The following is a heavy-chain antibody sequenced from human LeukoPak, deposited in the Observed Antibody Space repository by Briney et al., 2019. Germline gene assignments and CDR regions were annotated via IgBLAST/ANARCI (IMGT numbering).Heavy chain of an antibody. V-gene: IGHV4-59*08. CDR2: IYYSGST. Sequence: LETLSLTCTVSGGSISSYYWSWIRQPPGKGLEWIGYIYYSGSTNYNPSLKSRVTISVDTSKNQFSLKLSSVTAADTAVYYCARPQGPLSEDAFDIWGQGTMVTVSS. CDR1: GGSISSYY. CDR3: ARPQGPLSEDAFDI. D-gene: IGHD1-14*01. J-gene: IGHJ3*02.